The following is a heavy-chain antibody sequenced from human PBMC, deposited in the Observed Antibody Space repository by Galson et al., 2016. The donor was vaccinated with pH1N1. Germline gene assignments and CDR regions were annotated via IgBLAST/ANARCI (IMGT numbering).Heavy chain of an antibody. CDR1: GGSMRSSDHY. J-gene: IGHJ5*02. Sequence: ETLSLTCNVSGGSMRSSDHYWAWIRQPPGKGLEWIGESKDGGSANYNPSLESRVTISVETSKNQISLKLNSVTAADTAVNYCTRGKRGTYYFDSSGYSFAHWGPGTLSPSPQ. CDR2: SKDGGSA. V-gene: IGHV4-39*07. CDR3: TRGKRGTYYFDSSGYSFAH. D-gene: IGHD3-22*01.